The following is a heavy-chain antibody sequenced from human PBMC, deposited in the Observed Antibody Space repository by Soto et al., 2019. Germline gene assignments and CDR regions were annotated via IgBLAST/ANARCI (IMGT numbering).Heavy chain of an antibody. CDR2: INPNSGGT. J-gene: IGHJ4*02. CDR3: AREGRGYCSGGSCYPDY. CDR1: GYTFTGYY. D-gene: IGHD2-15*01. Sequence: QVQLVQSGAEVKKPGASVKVSCKASGYTFTGYYMHWVRQAPGQGLEWMGWINPNSGGTNYAQKFQGWVTMTRDTSTSTAYMELRRLRSDDTAVYYWAREGRGYCSGGSCYPDYWGQGTLVTVSS. V-gene: IGHV1-2*04.